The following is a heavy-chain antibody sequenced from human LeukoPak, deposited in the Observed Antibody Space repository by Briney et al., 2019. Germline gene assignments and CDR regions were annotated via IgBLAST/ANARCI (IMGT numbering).Heavy chain of an antibody. D-gene: IGHD3-10*01. V-gene: IGHV3-23*01. CDR1: GFTFSSYG. Sequence: GGSLRLSCAASGFTFSSYGMSWVRQAPGKGLEWVSAISGSGGSTYYADSVKGRFTISRDNSKNTLYLQMNSMRAEDTAVYYCAKDKTAGLLWFGELLPSTPCFDYWGQGTLVTVSS. J-gene: IGHJ4*02. CDR2: ISGSGGST. CDR3: AKDKTAGLLWFGELLPSTPCFDY.